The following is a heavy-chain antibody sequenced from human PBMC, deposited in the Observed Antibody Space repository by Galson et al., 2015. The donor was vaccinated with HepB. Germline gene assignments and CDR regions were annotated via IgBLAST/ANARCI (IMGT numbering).Heavy chain of an antibody. J-gene: IGHJ4*02. CDR1: GYTFTSYG. CDR3: ARSSTPYCSGGSCYSPISPIDY. D-gene: IGHD2-15*01. V-gene: IGHV1-18*04. CDR2: ISAYNGNT. Sequence: SVKVSCKASGYTFTSYGISWVRQAPGQGLEWMGWISAYNGNTNYAQKLQGRVTMTTDTSTSTAYMELRSLRSDDTAVYYCARSSTPYCSGGSCYSPISPIDYWGQGTLVTVSS.